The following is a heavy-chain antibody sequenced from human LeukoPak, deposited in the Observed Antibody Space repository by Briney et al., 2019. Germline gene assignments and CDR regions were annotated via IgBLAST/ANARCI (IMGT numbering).Heavy chain of an antibody. CDR2: INHSGST. CDR1: GGSFSGYY. V-gene: IGHV4-34*01. CDR3: ARGRSGSGSYYSY. Sequence: SETLSLTCAVYGGSFSGYYWSWIRQPPGKGLEWIGEINHSGSTNYNPSLKSRVTISVDTSKNQFSLKLSSVTAADTAVYYCARGRSGSGSYYSYWGQGTLVTVSS. J-gene: IGHJ4*02. D-gene: IGHD3-10*01.